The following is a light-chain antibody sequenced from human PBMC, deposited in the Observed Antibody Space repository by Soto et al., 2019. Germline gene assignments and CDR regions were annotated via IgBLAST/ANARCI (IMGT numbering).Light chain of an antibody. J-gene: IGLJ1*01. V-gene: IGLV2-14*03. CDR1: SSDVGAYNF. Sequence: QSVLTQPASVSGSTGQSITISCTGTSSDVGAYNFVSWYRQHPGKAPKLIIYNVSDRPSGVSNRFSGSKSANTASLTISGLQAEDEADYYCTSSTTRGTYVFGTGTKVTVL. CDR2: NVS. CDR3: TSSTTRGTYV.